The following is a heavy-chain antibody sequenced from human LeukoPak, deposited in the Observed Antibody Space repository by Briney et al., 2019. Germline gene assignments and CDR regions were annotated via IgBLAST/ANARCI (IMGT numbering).Heavy chain of an antibody. CDR3: ARLSWDYDILTGFTTPQHFDY. J-gene: IGHJ4*02. CDR1: GGSISSYY. V-gene: IGHV4-59*01. Sequence: SETLSLTCTVSGGSISSYYWSWIRQPPGKGLEWIGYIYYSGSTYYNPSLKSRVTISVDTSKNQFSLKLSSVTAADTAVYYCARLSWDYDILTGFTTPQHFDYWGQGTLVTVSS. D-gene: IGHD3-9*01. CDR2: IYYSGST.